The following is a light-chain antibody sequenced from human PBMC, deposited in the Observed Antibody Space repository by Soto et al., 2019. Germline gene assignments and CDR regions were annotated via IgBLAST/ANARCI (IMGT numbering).Light chain of an antibody. Sequence: GAMYLSPGDTATLSCRPSQSVSSSYFAWYQQKPGQAPRLLIYGASSRATGIPDRFSGSGSGTDFTLTITGLEPEDFAVYYSQQYGSSPQTFGQGTEVDI. CDR3: QQYGSSPQT. CDR1: QSVSSSY. CDR2: GAS. J-gene: IGKJ1*01. V-gene: IGKV3-20*01.